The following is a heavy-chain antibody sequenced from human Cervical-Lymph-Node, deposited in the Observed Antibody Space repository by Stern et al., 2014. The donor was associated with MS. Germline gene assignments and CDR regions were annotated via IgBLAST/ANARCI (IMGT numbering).Heavy chain of an antibody. Sequence: EVKLVESGGIVVQPGGSLRLSCAASGFNFDYYTMSWVRPAPGTGLEWVSLISWDGSSTRYADSVKGRFTISRDNSKNSLYLQMNSLRTEDSALYYCSKDRAGWGDHGMDVWGQGTTVTVSS. CDR3: SKDRAGWGDHGMDV. D-gene: IGHD2-21*02. V-gene: IGHV3-43*01. J-gene: IGHJ6*02. CDR2: ISWDGSST. CDR1: GFNFDYYT.